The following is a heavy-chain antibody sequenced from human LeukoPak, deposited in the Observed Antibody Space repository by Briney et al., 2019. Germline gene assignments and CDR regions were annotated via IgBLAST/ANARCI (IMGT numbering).Heavy chain of an antibody. CDR1: GGSISSYY. CDR3: ARIIAARALEYYYYMDV. J-gene: IGHJ6*03. CDR2: IYYSGST. Sequence: SETLSLTCTVSGGSISSYYWGWIRQPPGKGLEWIGSIYYSGSTYYNPSLKSRVTISVDTSKNQFSLKLSSVTAADTAVYYCARIIAARALEYYYYMDVWGKGTTVTVSS. V-gene: IGHV4-39*07. D-gene: IGHD6-6*01.